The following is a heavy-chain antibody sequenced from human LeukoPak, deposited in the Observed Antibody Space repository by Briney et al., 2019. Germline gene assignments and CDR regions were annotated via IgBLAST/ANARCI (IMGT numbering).Heavy chain of an antibody. D-gene: IGHD3-3*01. CDR2: IYPVDSDT. CDR3: ARQGMYYDFWSGYYDDAFDI. J-gene: IGHJ3*02. Sequence: GDSLKISCKRFGYSLTSFWSGGVGRMPGKGLDGLGIIYPVDSDTRYSPSFQGHVTISADKPISSAYLESSSLKASDTAMYDCARQGMYYDFWSGYYDDAFDIWGQGTMVTVSS. CDR1: GYSLTSFW. V-gene: IGHV5-51*01.